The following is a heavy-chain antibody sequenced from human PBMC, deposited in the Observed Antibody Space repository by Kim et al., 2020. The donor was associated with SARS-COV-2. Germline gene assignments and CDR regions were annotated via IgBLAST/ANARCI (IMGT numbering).Heavy chain of an antibody. CDR3: ARDAGYDYVWGSYRSHDY. CDR1: GFTFSSYS. J-gene: IGHJ4*02. Sequence: GGSLRLSCAASGFTFSSYSMNWVRQAPGKGLEWVSSISSSSSYIYYADSVKGRFTISRDNAKNSLYLQMNSLRAEDTAVYYCARDAGYDYVWGSYRSHDYWGQGTLVTVSS. D-gene: IGHD3-16*02. CDR2: ISSSSSYI. V-gene: IGHV3-21*01.